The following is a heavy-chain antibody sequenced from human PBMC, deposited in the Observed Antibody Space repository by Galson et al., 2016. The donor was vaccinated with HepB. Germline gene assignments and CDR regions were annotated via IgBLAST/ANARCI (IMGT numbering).Heavy chain of an antibody. Sequence: SLRLSCAASGFTFSSYAMTWVRQAPGKGLEWVSAIGGSGDGTYYADSVKGRFTISRDNSKNTLYLEMNSLRAEDTAVYFCAKRALHYVSGIDYWGQGILVTVSS. J-gene: IGHJ4*02. D-gene: IGHD3-10*01. CDR1: GFTFSSYA. CDR2: IGGSGDGT. V-gene: IGHV3-23*01. CDR3: AKRALHYVSGIDY.